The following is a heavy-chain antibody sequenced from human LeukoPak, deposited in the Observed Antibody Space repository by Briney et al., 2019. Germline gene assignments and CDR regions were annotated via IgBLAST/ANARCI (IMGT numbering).Heavy chain of an antibody. CDR2: INPNSGGT. CDR3: ARADIVGATPGPFDY. Sequence: GASVKVSCKASGHTFTGYYMHWVRQAPGQGLEWMGWINPNSGGTNYAQKFQGRVTMTRDTSISTAYMELSRLRSDDTAVYYCARADIVGATPGPFDYWGQGTLVTVSS. D-gene: IGHD1-26*01. V-gene: IGHV1-2*02. CDR1: GHTFTGYY. J-gene: IGHJ4*02.